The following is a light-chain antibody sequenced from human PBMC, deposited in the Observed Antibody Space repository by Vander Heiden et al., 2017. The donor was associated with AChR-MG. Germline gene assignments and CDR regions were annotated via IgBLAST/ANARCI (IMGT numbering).Light chain of an antibody. J-gene: IGKJ1*01. CDR1: QSVSSSY. CDR3: QQYGSSPWT. V-gene: IGKV3-20*01. CDR2: DAS. Sequence: EIVLPQSPGTLSLSPGERATLSSRASQSVSSSYLVWYQQKPGQAPRLLIYDASSRATGIPDRFSGSGSGTDFTLTISRLEPEDFAVYYCQQYGSSPWTFGQGTKVEIK.